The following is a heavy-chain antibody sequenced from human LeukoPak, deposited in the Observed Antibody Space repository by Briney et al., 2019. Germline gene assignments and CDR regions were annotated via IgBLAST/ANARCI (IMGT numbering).Heavy chain of an antibody. CDR1: GGSISSSSYY. V-gene: IGHV4-39*07. J-gene: IGHJ5*02. CDR2: IYDSGST. CDR3: ARDLFIPRYSSSRPEGWFDP. D-gene: IGHD6-13*01. Sequence: PSETLSLTCTVSGGSISSSSYYWGWIRQPPGKGLEWIGSIYDSGSTYYNPSLKSRVTISVDTSKNQFSLKLSSVTAADTAVYYCARDLFIPRYSSSRPEGWFDPWGQGTLVTVSS.